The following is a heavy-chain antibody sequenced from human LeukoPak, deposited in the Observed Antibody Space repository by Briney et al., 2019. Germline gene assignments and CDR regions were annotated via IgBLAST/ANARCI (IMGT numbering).Heavy chain of an antibody. CDR2: IYYSGST. V-gene: IGHV4-39*01. Sequence: PSETLSLTCTVSGGSISSSSYYWGWIRQPPGKGLEWIGSIYYSGSTYYNPSLKSRVTISVDTSKNQFSLKLSSVTAADTAVYYCARGIGVETHAFDIWGQGTMVTVSS. J-gene: IGHJ3*02. CDR3: ARGIGVETHAFDI. CDR1: GGSISSSSYY. D-gene: IGHD2-8*01.